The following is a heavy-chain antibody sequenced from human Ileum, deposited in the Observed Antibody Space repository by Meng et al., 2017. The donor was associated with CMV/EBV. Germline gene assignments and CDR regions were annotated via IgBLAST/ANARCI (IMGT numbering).Heavy chain of an antibody. Sequence: ASVKVSCKASGGTFSSYTISWVRQAPGQGLEWMGIINPSGGSTSYAQKFQGRVTMTRDTSTSTVYMELSSLRSEDTAVYYCARDGTRAFEYWGQGTLVTVSS. J-gene: IGHJ4*02. V-gene: IGHV1-46*01. CDR3: ARDGTRAFEY. CDR1: GGTFSSYT. CDR2: INPSGGST. D-gene: IGHD1-26*01.